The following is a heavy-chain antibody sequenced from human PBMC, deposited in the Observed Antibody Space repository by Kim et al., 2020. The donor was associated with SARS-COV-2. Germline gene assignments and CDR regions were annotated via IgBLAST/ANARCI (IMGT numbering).Heavy chain of an antibody. CDR2: IGINSGST. Sequence: PGGSLRLSCAASGFTISNYYMSWIRQAPGKGLEWVSYIGINSGSTKYADTVKGRFTISRDNARNSLYLQMNTLRADDTALYFCARDQGDNTTPPQHADYWGPGTLVTVSP. CDR3: ARDQGDNTTPPQHADY. D-gene: IGHD2-21*02. CDR1: GFTISNYY. J-gene: IGHJ4*02. V-gene: IGHV3-11*06.